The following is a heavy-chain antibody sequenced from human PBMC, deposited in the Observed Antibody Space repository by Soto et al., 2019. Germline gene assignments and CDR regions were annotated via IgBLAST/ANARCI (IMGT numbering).Heavy chain of an antibody. CDR3: AKPDDSSGYLLVY. J-gene: IGHJ4*02. D-gene: IGHD3-22*01. CDR2: ISYDGSNK. Sequence: QVQLVESGGGVVQPGRSLRLSCAASGFTFSSYGMHWVRQAPGKGLEWVAVISYDGSNKYYADSVKGRFTISRDNSKNPLYLQMNSLRAEDTAVYYCAKPDDSSGYLLVYWGQGTLVTVSS. V-gene: IGHV3-30*18. CDR1: GFTFSSYG.